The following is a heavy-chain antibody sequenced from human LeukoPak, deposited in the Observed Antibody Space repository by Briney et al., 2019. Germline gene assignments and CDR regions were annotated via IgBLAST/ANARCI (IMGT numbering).Heavy chain of an antibody. CDR2: ISSSSSYI. CDR1: GFTFSSYS. V-gene: IGHV3-21*01. J-gene: IGHJ4*02. Sequence: GGSLRLSCAASGFTFSSYSMNWVRQAPGKGLEWVSSISSSSSYIYYADSVKGRFTISRDNAKNSLYLQMNSLRAEDTAVYYCARGLSVAGMGKDYWGQGTLVTVSS. CDR3: ARGLSVAGMGKDY. D-gene: IGHD6-19*01.